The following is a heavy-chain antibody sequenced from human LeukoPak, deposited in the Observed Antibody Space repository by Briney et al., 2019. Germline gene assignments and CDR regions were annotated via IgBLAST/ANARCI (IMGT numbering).Heavy chain of an antibody. Sequence: PGGSLRLSCAASGFTFSSYAMSWVRQAPGKGLEWVSTISGSGGSTYYADSAKGRFTISRDNSKSTLYLQMNSLRAEDTAVYYCALIAVAGMRGPDYWGQGTLVTVSS. J-gene: IGHJ4*02. CDR2: ISGSGGST. CDR3: ALIAVAGMRGPDY. D-gene: IGHD6-19*01. CDR1: GFTFSSYA. V-gene: IGHV3-23*01.